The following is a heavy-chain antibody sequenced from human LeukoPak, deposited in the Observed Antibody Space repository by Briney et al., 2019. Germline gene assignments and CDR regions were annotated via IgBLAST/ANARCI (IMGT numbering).Heavy chain of an antibody. V-gene: IGHV4-61*08. CDR3: ARGYRYCSGGSCYLNWFDP. CDR1: GGSISSGGYY. J-gene: IGHJ5*02. D-gene: IGHD2-15*01. CDR2: INHSGST. Sequence: SETLSLTCAVSGGSISSGGYYWSWIRQPPGKGLEWIGEINHSGSTNYNPSLKSRVTISVDTSKNQFSLKLSSVTAADTAVYYCARGYRYCSGGSCYLNWFDPWGQGTLVTVSS.